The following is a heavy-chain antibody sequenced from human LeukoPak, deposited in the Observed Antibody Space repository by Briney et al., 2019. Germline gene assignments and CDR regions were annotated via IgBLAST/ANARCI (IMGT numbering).Heavy chain of an antibody. CDR1: GFTFSNYA. J-gene: IGHJ4*02. CDR2: ISAGGEST. D-gene: IGHD3-16*01. V-gene: IGHV3-23*01. Sequence: GGSLRLSCAASGFTFSNYATNWVRQAPGKGLEWVSSISAGGESTFYADSVKGRFTMSRDNSMNTMHLEMNSLRADDTAIYFCAKGHGGNYFPVDSCGQGTLVTVSS. CDR3: AKGHGGNYFPVDS.